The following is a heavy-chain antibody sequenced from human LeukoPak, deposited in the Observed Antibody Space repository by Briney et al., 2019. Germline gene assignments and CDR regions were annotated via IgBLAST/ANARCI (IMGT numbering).Heavy chain of an antibody. Sequence: PGGSLRLSCAASGFTFTSYSMNWVRQAPGKGLEWVSTISGGGGSTYYADSVKGRFTISRDNSKNTLYLQVNSLRAEDTAVYYCAKHDSSGYYFDYWGQGTLVTVSS. J-gene: IGHJ4*02. CDR2: ISGGGGST. V-gene: IGHV3-23*01. CDR3: AKHDSSGYYFDY. D-gene: IGHD3-22*01. CDR1: GFTFTSYS.